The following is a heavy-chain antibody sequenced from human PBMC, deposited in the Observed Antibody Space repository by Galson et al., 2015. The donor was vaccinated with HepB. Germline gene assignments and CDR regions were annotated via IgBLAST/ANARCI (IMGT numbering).Heavy chain of an antibody. CDR1: GYTFTDYY. Sequence: VKVSCKVSGYTFTDYYMHWVQQAPGKGLEWMGLVDPEDGETIYAEKFQGRVTITADTSTDTAYMELSSLRSEDTAVYYCATGRTTAKMDVWGKGTTVTVSS. J-gene: IGHJ6*04. V-gene: IGHV1-69-2*01. CDR2: VDPEDGET. CDR3: ATGRTTAKMDV. D-gene: IGHD1-7*01.